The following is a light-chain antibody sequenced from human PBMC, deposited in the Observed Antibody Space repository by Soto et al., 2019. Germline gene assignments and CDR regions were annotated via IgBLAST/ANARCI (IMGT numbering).Light chain of an antibody. V-gene: IGLV1-40*01. CDR3: QSYDNSLSGL. CDR1: SSNIGAGYD. Sequence: QSVLTQPPSVYGAPGQRVTISCTGSSSNIGAGYDVHWYQQLPGSAPKLLIYGNSNRPSGVPDRFSGSKSGTSASLAITGLQAEDEADYYCQSYDNSLSGLFGGGTKLTVL. J-gene: IGLJ2*01. CDR2: GNS.